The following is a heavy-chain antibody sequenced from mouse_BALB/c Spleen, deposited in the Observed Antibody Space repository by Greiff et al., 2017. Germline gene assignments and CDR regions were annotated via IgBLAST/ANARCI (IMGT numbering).Heavy chain of an antibody. CDR2: INPSTGYT. V-gene: IGHV1-7*01. D-gene: IGHD3-1*01. Sequence: QVQLQQPGAELVKPGASVKLSCKASGYTFTSYWMHWVKQRPGQGLEWIGYINPSTGYTEYNQKFKDKATLTADKSSSTAYMQLSSLTSEDSAVYYCARKNKGSGYLYYFDYWGQGTTLTVSS. J-gene: IGHJ2*01. CDR3: ARKNKGSGYLYYFDY. CDR1: GYTFTSYW.